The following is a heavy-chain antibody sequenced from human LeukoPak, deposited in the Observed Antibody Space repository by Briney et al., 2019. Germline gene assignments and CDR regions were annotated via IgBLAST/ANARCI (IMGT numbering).Heavy chain of an antibody. D-gene: IGHD6-13*01. CDR1: GFTFSSYW. CDR2: IKEDGSEK. J-gene: IGHJ5*02. Sequence: GGSLRLSCAASGFTFSSYWMSWVRQAPGKGLEWVANIKEDGSEKYYVDSVKGRFTISRDHAKNSLYLQMNNLRAEDTALYHCATAVAAGWFDPWGQGTLVTVSS. CDR3: ATAVAAGWFDP. V-gene: IGHV3-7*01.